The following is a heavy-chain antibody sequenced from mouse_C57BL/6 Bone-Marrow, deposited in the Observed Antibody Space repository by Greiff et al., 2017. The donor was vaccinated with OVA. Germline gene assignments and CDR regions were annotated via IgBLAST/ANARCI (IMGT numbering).Heavy chain of an antibody. CDR2: ISSGSSTI. Sequence: EVQVVESGGGLVKPGGSLKLSCAASGFTFSDYGMHWVRQAPEKGLEWVAYISSGSSTIYYADTVKGRFTISRDNAKNTLFLQMTSLRSEDTAMYYCASPHYYGSSYGFAYWGQGTLVTVSA. CDR1: GFTFSDYG. D-gene: IGHD1-1*01. V-gene: IGHV5-17*01. J-gene: IGHJ3*01. CDR3: ASPHYYGSSYGFAY.